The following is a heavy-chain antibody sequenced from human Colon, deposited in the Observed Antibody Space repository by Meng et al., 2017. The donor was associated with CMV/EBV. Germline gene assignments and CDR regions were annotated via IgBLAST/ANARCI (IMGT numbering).Heavy chain of an antibody. J-gene: IGHJ4*02. D-gene: IGHD4-17*01. CDR3: ARRGVGDYSYYFDH. V-gene: IGHV3-23*01. Sequence: GGSLRLSCAASGFTFNTYAMTWVRQTPGKGLEWVSTINTSGGRAYYADSVKGRFTISRDNSKSTLFLQMDSLRAEDTAIFYCARRGVGDYSYYFDHWGQGILVTVSS. CDR2: INTSGGRA. CDR1: GFTFNTYA.